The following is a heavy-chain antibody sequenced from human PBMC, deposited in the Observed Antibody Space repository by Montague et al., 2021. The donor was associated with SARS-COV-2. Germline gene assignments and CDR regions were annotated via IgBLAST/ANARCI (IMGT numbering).Heavy chain of an antibody. CDR2: FYYSGST. Sequence: SETLSLTCTVSGASISSSSYYRGWIRHPPGSGLEWIGSFYYSGSTYYNPSLKSRVTISVDTSKNPFTLKLSSVTAADTAVYYCARDGSLRFEISVGPRHYCYDMDVWGQGTTVTVSS. CDR1: GASISSSSYY. J-gene: IGHJ6*02. D-gene: IGHD2-2*03. V-gene: IGHV4-39*06. CDR3: ARDGSLRFEISVGPRHYCYDMDV.